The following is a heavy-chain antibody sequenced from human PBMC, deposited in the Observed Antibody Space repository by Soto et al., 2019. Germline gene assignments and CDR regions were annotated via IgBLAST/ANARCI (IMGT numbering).Heavy chain of an antibody. CDR1: GFNVTNTY. CDR3: ARDRSDSSRDDSFDI. J-gene: IGHJ3*02. V-gene: IGHV3-53*01. D-gene: IGHD6-6*01. CDR2: IYRGFST. Sequence: GGSLRLSCAVSGFNVTNTYMSWVRQAPGKGLEWVSVIYRGFSTFYADSVKGRFAVSRDDSKNTVSLQMNSLRAEDTAVYYCARDRSDSSRDDSFDIWGQGTMVTVSS.